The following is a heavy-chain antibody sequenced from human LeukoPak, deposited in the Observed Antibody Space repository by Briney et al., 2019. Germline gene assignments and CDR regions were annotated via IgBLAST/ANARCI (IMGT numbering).Heavy chain of an antibody. CDR1: GFTFSSYG. CDR2: ITSSGGST. V-gene: IGHV3-23*01. D-gene: IGHD5-18*01. Sequence: GGSLRLSCAASGFTFSSYGMSWVRQAPGKGLEWVSTITSSGGSTYYADSVKGRFTISRDNSKNTLYLQMNSLRAEDTAVYYCAKGSGYSYGLYYFDYWGQGTLSPSPQ. J-gene: IGHJ4*02. CDR3: AKGSGYSYGLYYFDY.